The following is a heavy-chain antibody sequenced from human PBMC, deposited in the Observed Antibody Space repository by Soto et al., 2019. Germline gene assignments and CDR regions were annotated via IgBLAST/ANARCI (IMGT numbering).Heavy chain of an antibody. D-gene: IGHD2-2*01. CDR3: ATADCSSTSCRRFSWFDP. J-gene: IGHJ5*02. CDR1: GGTFSSYT. CDR2: IIPILGIA. V-gene: IGHV1-69*02. Sequence: QVQLVQSGAEVKKPGSSVKVSCKASGGTFSSYTISWVRQAPGQGLEWMGRIIPILGIANYAQKFQGRVKITADKSTSTAYMELSSLRSEYTAVYYCATADCSSTSCRRFSWFDPWGQGTLVTVSS.